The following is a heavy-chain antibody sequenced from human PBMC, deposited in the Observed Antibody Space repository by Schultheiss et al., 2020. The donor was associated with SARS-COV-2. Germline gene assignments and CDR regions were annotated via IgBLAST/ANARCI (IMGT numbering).Heavy chain of an antibody. V-gene: IGHV1-2*02. CDR1: GYTFTGYY. CDR3: ARGLATVTRGYFDY. D-gene: IGHD4-17*01. Sequence: ASVKVSCKASGYTFTGYYMHWVRQAPGQGLEWMGWINPNSGGTNYAQKFQGRVTMTRDTSISTAYMELSRLRSDDTAVYYCARGLATVTRGYFDYWGQGTLVTVSS. CDR2: INPNSGGT. J-gene: IGHJ4*02.